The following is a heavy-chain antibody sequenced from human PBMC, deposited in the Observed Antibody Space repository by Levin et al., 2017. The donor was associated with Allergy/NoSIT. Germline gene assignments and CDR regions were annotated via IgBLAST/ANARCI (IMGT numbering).Heavy chain of an antibody. J-gene: IGHJ1*01. CDR3: ARDTIYGDDSAEYFQH. CDR1: GFTFSSYS. V-gene: IGHV3-21*01. Sequence: PGGSLRLSCAASGFTFSSYSMNWVRQAPGKGLEWVSSISSSSSYIYYADSVKGRFTISRDNAKNSLYLQMNSLRAEDTAVYYCARDTIYGDDSAEYFQHWGQGTLVTVSS. D-gene: IGHD4-17*01. CDR2: ISSSSSYI.